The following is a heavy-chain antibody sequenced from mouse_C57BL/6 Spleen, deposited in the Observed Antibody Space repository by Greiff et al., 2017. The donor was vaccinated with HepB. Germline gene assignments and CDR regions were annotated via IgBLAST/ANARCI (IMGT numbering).Heavy chain of an antibody. CDR2: INPNNGGT. J-gene: IGHJ1*03. CDR3: ARTYYYGSSYDWYFDV. Sequence: VKQSHGKSLEWIGDINPNNGGTSYNQKFKGKATLTVDKSSSTAYMELRSLTSEDSAVYYCARTYYYGSSYDWYFDVWGTGTTVTVSS. V-gene: IGHV1-26*01. D-gene: IGHD1-1*01.